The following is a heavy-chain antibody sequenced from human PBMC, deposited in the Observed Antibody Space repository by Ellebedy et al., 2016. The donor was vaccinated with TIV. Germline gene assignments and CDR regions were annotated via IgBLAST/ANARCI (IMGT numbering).Heavy chain of an antibody. J-gene: IGHJ4*02. CDR1: RIAFDLYG. Sequence: GESLKISXVASRIAFDLYGMHWVRQAPGRGLEWVAVISFDGGNQYYADSVQGRFTISRDNSKNTLFLQMTSLRPEDTAVYFCAKDRSKEVQWLDDPFDIWGQGTLVTVSS. V-gene: IGHV3-30*18. D-gene: IGHD6-19*01. CDR3: AKDRSKEVQWLDDPFDI. CDR2: ISFDGGNQ.